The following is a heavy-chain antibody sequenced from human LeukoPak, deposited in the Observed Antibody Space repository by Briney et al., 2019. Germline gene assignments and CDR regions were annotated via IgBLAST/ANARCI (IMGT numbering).Heavy chain of an antibody. CDR2: ISSGVGDT. D-gene: IGHD3-22*01. V-gene: IGHV3-23*01. J-gene: IGHJ5*02. CDR1: GFAFSIYA. Sequence: GGSLRPSCEASGFAFSIYAMSWVRQAPGKGLEWGSTISSGVGDTYIADSVKGRFTISRDNSKYTLYLQMNSLRAEDTAVYYGAKDGDYYDSSGSLSWGQGTLVTVSS. CDR3: AKDGDYYDSSGSLS.